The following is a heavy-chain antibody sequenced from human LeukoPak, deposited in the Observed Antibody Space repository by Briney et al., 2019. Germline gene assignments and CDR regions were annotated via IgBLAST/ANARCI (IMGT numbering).Heavy chain of an antibody. CDR2: MNPNSGNT. Sequence: ASLKVSCMPSGYTFTSYDINWVRQATGQGLEWMGWMNPNSGNTGYAQKFQGRVTMTRNTSTSTAYMELSSLRSEDTAVYYCARATVTGYCSGGSCYHLDYWGQGALVTVSS. J-gene: IGHJ4*02. CDR3: ARATVTGYCSGGSCYHLDY. V-gene: IGHV1-8*01. D-gene: IGHD2-15*01. CDR1: GYTFTSYD.